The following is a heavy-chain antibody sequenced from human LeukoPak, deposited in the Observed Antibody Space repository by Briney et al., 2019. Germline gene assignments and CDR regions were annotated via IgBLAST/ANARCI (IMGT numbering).Heavy chain of an antibody. D-gene: IGHD3-22*01. CDR1: GFTFSSYG. CDR3: ARESEGNYYYDKGAYFDY. J-gene: IGHJ4*02. Sequence: GGSLRLSCAASGFTFSSYGMSWVRQAPGKGLEWVSVIYSGGSTYYADSVKGRFTISRDNSKNTLYLQMNSLRAEDTAVYYCARESEGNYYYDKGAYFDYWGQGTLVTVSS. CDR2: IYSGGST. V-gene: IGHV3-53*01.